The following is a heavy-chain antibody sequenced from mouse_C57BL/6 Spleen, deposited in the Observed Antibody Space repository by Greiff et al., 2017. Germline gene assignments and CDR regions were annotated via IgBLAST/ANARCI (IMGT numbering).Heavy chain of an antibody. D-gene: IGHD4-1*01. CDR1: GYTFTDYE. CDR3: TRGEWDVKAWFAY. CDR2: IDPETGGT. Sequence: QVQLQQSGAELVRPGASVTLSCKASGYTFTDYEMHWVKQTPVHGLEWIGAIDPETGGTAYNQKFKGKAILTADKSSSTAYMELRSLTSEGSAVYYCTRGEWDVKAWFAYWGQGTLVTVSA. V-gene: IGHV1-15*01. J-gene: IGHJ3*01.